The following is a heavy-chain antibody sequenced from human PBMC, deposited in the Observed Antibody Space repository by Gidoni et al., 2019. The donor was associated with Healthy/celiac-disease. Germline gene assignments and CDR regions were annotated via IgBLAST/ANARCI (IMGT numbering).Heavy chain of an antibody. J-gene: IGHJ4*02. CDR2: ISSSSSTI. CDR1: GFTFSSYS. CDR3: ARDGRDYYDSSGYDY. Sequence: EVQLVESGGGLVQPGGSLRLSCAASGFTFSSYSMNWVRQAPGKGLEWFSYISSSSSTIYYADSVKGRFTISRDNAKNSLYLQMNSLRAEDTAVYYCARDGRDYYDSSGYDYWGQGTLVTVSS. D-gene: IGHD3-22*01. V-gene: IGHV3-48*04.